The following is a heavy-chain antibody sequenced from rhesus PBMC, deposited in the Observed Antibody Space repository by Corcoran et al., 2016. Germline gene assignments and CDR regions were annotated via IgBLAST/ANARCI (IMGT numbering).Heavy chain of an antibody. J-gene: IGHJ2*01. D-gene: IGHD2-27*01. Sequence: QLQLQESGPGLVKPSETLSLTCAVSGYSISSGYGWSWIRQPPGKGLELIGYISYTGSTSYNPSLKSRVTISRDTSKNQFSLKLSSVTAADTAVYYCARDFRSGIYRDHGYFDLWGPGTPITISS. V-gene: IGHV4-122*02. CDR3: ARDFRSGIYRDHGYFDL. CDR1: GYSISSGYG. CDR2: ISYTGST.